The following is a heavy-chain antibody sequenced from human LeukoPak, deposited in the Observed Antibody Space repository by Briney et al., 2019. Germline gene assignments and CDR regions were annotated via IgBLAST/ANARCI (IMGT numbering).Heavy chain of an antibody. V-gene: IGHV1-46*01. Sequence: GASVKVSCKASGYTFTSYYMHWVRQAPGQGLEWMGIINPSGGSTSYAQKFQGRVTMTRDTSTSTVYMELSSLRSEDTAVYYRARMAPIAAAGTSNPRYYFDYWGQGPLVTVSS. J-gene: IGHJ4*02. CDR2: INPSGGST. D-gene: IGHD6-13*01. CDR1: GYTFTSYY. CDR3: ARMAPIAAAGTSNPRYYFDY.